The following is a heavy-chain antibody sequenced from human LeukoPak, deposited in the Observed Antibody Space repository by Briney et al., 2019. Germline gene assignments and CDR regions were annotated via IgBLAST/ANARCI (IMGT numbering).Heavy chain of an antibody. V-gene: IGHV4-4*02. D-gene: IGHD5-12*01. Sequence: PSGTLSLTCAVSGGSISSSNWWSWVRQPPGKGLEWIGEIYHSGSTNYNPYLKSRVTISVDKSKNQFSLKLSSVTAADTAVYYCARGVATIDYYYYYGMDVWGQGTTVTVSS. CDR2: IYHSGST. CDR3: ARGVATIDYYYYYGMDV. CDR1: GGSISSSNW. J-gene: IGHJ6*02.